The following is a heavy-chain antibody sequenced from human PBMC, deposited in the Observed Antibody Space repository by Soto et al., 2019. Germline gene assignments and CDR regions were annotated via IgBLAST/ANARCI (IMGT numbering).Heavy chain of an antibody. J-gene: IGHJ4*02. CDR3: ARLGYCSGGSCYFRETGRYYFDY. CDR2: IKQDGSEK. CDR1: GFTFSSYW. V-gene: IGHV3-7*01. D-gene: IGHD2-15*01. Sequence: PGGSLRLSCAASGFTFSSYWMSWVRQAPGKGLEWVANIKQDGSEKYYVDSVKGRFTISRDNAKNSLYLQMNSLRAEDTAVYYCARLGYCSGGSCYFRETGRYYFDYWGQGTLVTVSS.